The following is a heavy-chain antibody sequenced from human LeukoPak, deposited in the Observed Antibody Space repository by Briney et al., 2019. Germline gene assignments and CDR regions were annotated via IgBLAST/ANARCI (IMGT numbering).Heavy chain of an antibody. CDR2: ISSSSSYI. CDR1: GFTFSSYS. J-gene: IGHJ4*02. Sequence: GGSLRLSCAASGFTFSSYSMNWVRQAPGKGLEWVSSISSSSSYIYYADPVKGRFTISRDNAKNSLYLQMYSLRAEDTAVYYCARVTTMVRGVIIGFDYWGQGTLVTVSS. CDR3: ARVTTMVRGVIIGFDY. V-gene: IGHV3-21*01. D-gene: IGHD3-10*01.